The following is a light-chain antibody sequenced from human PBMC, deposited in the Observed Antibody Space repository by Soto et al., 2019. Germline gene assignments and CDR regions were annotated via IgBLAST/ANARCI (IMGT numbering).Light chain of an antibody. Sequence: QSVLTQPASVSGSPGQSITISCTGTSSDVGGYRYVSWYQQHPGKAPKLIIYEVSNRPSGVSNRFSGSKSGNTASLTISGLQAEDEADYYCSSYTRSSPCVFGTGTRSPS. CDR2: EVS. CDR3: SSYTRSSPCV. J-gene: IGLJ1*01. V-gene: IGLV2-14*01. CDR1: SSDVGGYRY.